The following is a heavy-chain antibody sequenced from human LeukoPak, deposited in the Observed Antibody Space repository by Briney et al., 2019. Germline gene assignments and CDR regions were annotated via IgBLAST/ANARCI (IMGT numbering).Heavy chain of an antibody. V-gene: IGHV3-48*01. Sequence: GGSLRLSCAASGFTFSSYSMNWVRQAPGKGLEWVSYISSSSSTIYYADSVKGRFTISRDNAKNSLYLQMNSLRAEDTAVYYCARDSYDSSGSFDYWGQGTLVTVSS. D-gene: IGHD3-22*01. J-gene: IGHJ4*02. CDR2: ISSSSSTI. CDR3: ARDSYDSSGSFDY. CDR1: GFTFSSYS.